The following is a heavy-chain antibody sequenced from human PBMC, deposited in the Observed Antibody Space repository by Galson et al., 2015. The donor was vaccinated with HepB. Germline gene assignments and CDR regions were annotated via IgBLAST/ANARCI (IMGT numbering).Heavy chain of an antibody. CDR1: GFTFSTYA. V-gene: IGHV3-23*01. D-gene: IGHD6-19*01. J-gene: IGHJ4*02. CDR2: ISNRGSAT. CDR3: ARHRGAGWYDFDI. Sequence: SLRLSCAASGFTFSTYAMTWVRQAPGKGLEWVSAISNRGSATYYADFVKGRFTVSSDNSKNTLYLQMSSLRADDTAVYYCARHRGAGWYDFDIWGPGTLV.